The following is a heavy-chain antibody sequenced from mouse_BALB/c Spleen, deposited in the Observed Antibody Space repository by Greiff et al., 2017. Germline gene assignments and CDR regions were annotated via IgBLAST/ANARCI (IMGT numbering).Heavy chain of an antibody. V-gene: IGHV3-2*02. D-gene: IGHD1-1*01. CDR3: ARFDYYGSRNYFGY. CDR2: ISYSGST. CDR1: GYSITSDYA. Sequence: VQLQESGPGLVKPSQSLSLTCTVTGYSITSDYAWNWIRQFPGNKLEWMGYISYSGSTSYNPSLKSRISITRDTSKNQFFLQLNSVTTEDTATYYCARFDYYGSRNYFGYWGQGTTLTVSS. J-gene: IGHJ2*01.